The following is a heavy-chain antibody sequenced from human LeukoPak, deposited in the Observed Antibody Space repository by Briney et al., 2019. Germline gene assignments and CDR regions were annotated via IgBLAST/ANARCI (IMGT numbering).Heavy chain of an antibody. D-gene: IGHD2-15*01. Sequence: ASVKVSCKASGYTFTSYDINWVRQATGQGLEWMGWMNPNSGNTGYAQKFQGRVTITRNTSISTAYMELNSLRAEDTAVYYCAKDRYSLRYCSGGSCYIFDYWGQGTLVTVSS. CDR1: GYTFTSYD. J-gene: IGHJ4*02. CDR2: MNPNSGNT. V-gene: IGHV1-8*03. CDR3: AKDRYSLRYCSGGSCYIFDY.